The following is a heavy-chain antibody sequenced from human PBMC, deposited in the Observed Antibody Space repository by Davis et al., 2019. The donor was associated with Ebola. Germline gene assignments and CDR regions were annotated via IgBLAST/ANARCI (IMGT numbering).Heavy chain of an antibody. CDR2: IIPILSIA. CDR3: ARAGYCSSTSCYKAYYYYGMDV. D-gene: IGHD2-2*02. J-gene: IGHJ6*02. Sequence: SVKVSCKASGGTFSSYAISWVRQAPGQGLEWMGRIIPILSIANYAQKFQGRVTITADKSTSTAYMELSSLRSEDTAVYYCARAGYCSSTSCYKAYYYYGMDVWGQGTTVTVSS. CDR1: GGTFSSYA. V-gene: IGHV1-69*04.